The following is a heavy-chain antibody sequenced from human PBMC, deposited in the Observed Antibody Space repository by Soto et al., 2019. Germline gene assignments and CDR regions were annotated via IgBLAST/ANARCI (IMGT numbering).Heavy chain of an antibody. CDR1: GGTFSSYT. CDR2: IIPILGIA. CDR3: ARVLRYFDSQFDY. D-gene: IGHD3-9*01. V-gene: IGHV1-69*02. J-gene: IGHJ4*02. Sequence: QVQLVQSGAEVKKPGSSVKVSCKASGGTFSSYTISWVRQAPGQGLEWMGRIIPILGIANYAQKFQGRVTITADKSTSTAYMELSSLRSEDTAVYYCARVLRYFDSQFDYWGQGTLVTVSS.